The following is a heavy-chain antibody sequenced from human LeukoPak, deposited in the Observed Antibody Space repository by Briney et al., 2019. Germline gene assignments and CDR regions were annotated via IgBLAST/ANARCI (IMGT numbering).Heavy chain of an antibody. CDR1: GFTFSSYG. CDR3: AKGGVATVDYFDH. D-gene: IGHD5-12*01. J-gene: IGHJ4*02. V-gene: IGHV3-30*18. CDR2: ISYDGRNK. Sequence: GGSLRLSCAASGFTFSSYGMHWVRQAPGKGLEWVAVISYDGRNKYYADSVKGRFTISRDDSKNTLYLQMNSLRVEDTAVYYCAKGGVATVDYFDHWGQGTLVTVSS.